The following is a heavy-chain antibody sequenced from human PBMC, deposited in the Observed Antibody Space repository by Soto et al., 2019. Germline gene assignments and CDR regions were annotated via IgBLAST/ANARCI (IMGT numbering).Heavy chain of an antibody. Sequence: ASVKVSCKASGYTFTGYYMHWVRQAPGQGLEWMGWINPNSGGTNYAQKFQGWVTMTRDTSISTAYMELSRLRSDDTAVYYCTTTPTLTTPLWGQGTLVTVSS. CDR3: TTTPTLTTPL. D-gene: IGHD4-4*01. CDR2: INPNSGGT. J-gene: IGHJ4*02. CDR1: GYTFTGYY. V-gene: IGHV1-2*04.